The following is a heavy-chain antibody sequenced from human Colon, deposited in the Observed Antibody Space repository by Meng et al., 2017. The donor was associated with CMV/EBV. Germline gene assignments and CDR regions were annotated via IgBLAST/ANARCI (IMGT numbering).Heavy chain of an antibody. D-gene: IGHD2-15*01. V-gene: IGHV1-18*01. J-gene: IGHJ4*02. CDR3: ARYCSGGNCYSKPGLAKFFDL. CDR1: GYIFTSYG. CDR2: ISTHNGYT. Sequence: ASVKVSCKASGYIFTSYGISWARQAPGQGLEWMGWISTHNGYTSYAQKFQDRVTMTTDTSTSTAYMVLRSLRSDDSAVYYCARYCSGGNCYSKPGLAKFFDLWGQGTLVTVSS.